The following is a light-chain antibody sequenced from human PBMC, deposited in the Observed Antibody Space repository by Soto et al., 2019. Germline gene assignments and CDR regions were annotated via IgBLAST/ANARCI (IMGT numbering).Light chain of an antibody. CDR2: DVS. V-gene: IGLV2-14*01. CDR1: SSDVGGYNY. J-gene: IGLJ1*01. Sequence: QSALTQPASVSGSPGQSITISCTGTSSDVGGYNYVSWYQQHPAKAPKLMIYDVSNRPSGVSNRFSGSKSGNTASLTSSGLQAEDEADYYCSSYTSSSSYVFGTGTKLTVL. CDR3: SSYTSSSSYV.